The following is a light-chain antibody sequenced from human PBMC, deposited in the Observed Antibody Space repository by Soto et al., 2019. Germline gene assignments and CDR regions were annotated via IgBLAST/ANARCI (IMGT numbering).Light chain of an antibody. CDR2: KTS. J-gene: IGKJ2*01. CDR1: QSFNTW. Sequence: DVQMTQSPSSLSPSVGDRVTITCRASQSFNTWLAWYQQKPGKAPKLLIYKTSILESGVPSRFSGSGSGTEFTLTISSLQPEDSATYYCQQYHDYPYTFGQGTKLEIK. V-gene: IGKV1-5*03. CDR3: QQYHDYPYT.